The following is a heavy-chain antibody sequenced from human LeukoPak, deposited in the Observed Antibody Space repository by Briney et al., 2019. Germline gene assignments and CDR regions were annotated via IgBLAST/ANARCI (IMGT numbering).Heavy chain of an antibody. CDR3: ARDLTALQDIVVVPAAGFDP. D-gene: IGHD2-2*01. J-gene: IGHJ5*02. CDR2: INSDGSST. Sequence: GGSLRLSCAASGFTFSSYWMHWVRQAPGKGLVWVSRINSDGSSTSYADSVKGRFTISRDNAKNTLYLQMNSLRAEDTAVYYCARDLTALQDIVVVPAAGFDPWGQGTLVTVSS. V-gene: IGHV3-74*01. CDR1: GFTFSSYW.